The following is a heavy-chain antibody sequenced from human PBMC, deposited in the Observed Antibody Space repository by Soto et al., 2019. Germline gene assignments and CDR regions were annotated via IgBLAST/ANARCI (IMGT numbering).Heavy chain of an antibody. CDR1: GFTFTNHG. CDR2: IWFDGTHE. J-gene: IGHJ3*01. D-gene: IGHD1-20*01. CDR3: AREGPISGTTPFDV. Sequence: QVQLVESGGGVVQPGRSLRLSCAASGFTFTNHGMHWVRQAPGKGLEWVAGIWFDGTHEDYADSVKGRFTITRDNSKNTLSLQTASLRADDTAVYYCAREGPISGTTPFDVCGQGAMVTISS. V-gene: IGHV3-33*01.